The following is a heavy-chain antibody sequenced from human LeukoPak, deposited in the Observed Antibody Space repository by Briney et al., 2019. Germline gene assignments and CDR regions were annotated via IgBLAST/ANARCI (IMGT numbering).Heavy chain of an antibody. CDR3: ARLTDDILTGYFDY. D-gene: IGHD3-9*01. Sequence: GASLKISCKGSGYSFTSYWIGWVRPMPGKGLEWMGIIYPGDSDTRYSPSFQGQVTISADKSISTAYLQWSSLKASDTAMYYCARLTDDILTGYFDYWGQGTLVTVSS. CDR1: GYSFTSYW. V-gene: IGHV5-51*01. CDR2: IYPGDSDT. J-gene: IGHJ4*02.